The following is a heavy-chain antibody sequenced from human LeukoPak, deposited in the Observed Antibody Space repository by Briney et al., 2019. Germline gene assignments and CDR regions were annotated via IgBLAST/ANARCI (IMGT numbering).Heavy chain of an antibody. D-gene: IGHD3-3*01. Sequence: GGSLRLSCAASGFTFSSYGMSWVRQAPGKGLEWVSAISGSGGSTYYADSVKGRFTISRDNSKNTLYLQMNSLRAEDTAVYYCAKGVPYDFNYYYMDVWGKGTTVTISS. CDR1: GFTFSSYG. CDR2: ISGSGGST. CDR3: AKGVPYDFNYYYMDV. J-gene: IGHJ6*03. V-gene: IGHV3-23*01.